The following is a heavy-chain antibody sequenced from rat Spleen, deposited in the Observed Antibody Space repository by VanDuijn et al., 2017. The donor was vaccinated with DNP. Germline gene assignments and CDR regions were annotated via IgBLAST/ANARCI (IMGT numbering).Heavy chain of an antibody. Sequence: EVQLVESGGGLVQPGRSMKLSCAASGFAFSTFPMAWVRQAPKKGLEWVATISYDGSRTYYRDSVKGRFTISRDDAKNTLSLQMNSLRSEDTATYYCARVGDLHDGGDGDVLDAWGQGTSVTVSS. CDR2: ISYDGSRT. J-gene: IGHJ4*01. CDR3: ARVGDLHDGGDGDVLDA. V-gene: IGHV5-22*01. CDR1: GFAFSTFP. D-gene: IGHD1-12*02.